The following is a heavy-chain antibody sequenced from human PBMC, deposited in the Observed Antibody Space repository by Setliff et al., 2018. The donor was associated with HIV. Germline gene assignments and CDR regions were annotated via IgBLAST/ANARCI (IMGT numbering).Heavy chain of an antibody. V-gene: IGHV1-3*04. Sequence: ASVKVSCKASGYTSTNYAMHWVRQAPGQRLEWMGWINTHNGNTNSAQKFQGRVTMTTDTSTSTAYMELSSLRYEDTAVYYCAAGYSYELLSSYYFDYWGQGTLVTVSS. J-gene: IGHJ4*02. CDR3: AAGYSYELLSSYYFDY. CDR2: INTHNGNT. CDR1: GYTSTNYA. D-gene: IGHD5-18*01.